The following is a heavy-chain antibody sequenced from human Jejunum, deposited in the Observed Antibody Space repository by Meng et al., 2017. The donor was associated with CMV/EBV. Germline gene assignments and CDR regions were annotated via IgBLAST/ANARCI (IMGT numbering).Heavy chain of an antibody. V-gene: IGHV3-11*06. CDR1: GFTFDDYY. CDR3: ARDRYCPNGVCYPHFDS. CDR2: VSCVSSYT. J-gene: IGHJ4*02. D-gene: IGHD2-8*01. Sequence: QVQLVVSCGGFVTPGGSLTLSCAASGFTFDDYYMNWIRKAHWKGLEWVSSVSCVSSYTNYADSVKGRFTISRDNAKNSMYLQMKSLRAEDTAVYYCARDRYCPNGVCYPHFDSWGQGTLVTVSS.